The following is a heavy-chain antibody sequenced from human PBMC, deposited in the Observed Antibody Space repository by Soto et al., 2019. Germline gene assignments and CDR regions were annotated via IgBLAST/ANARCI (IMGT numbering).Heavy chain of an antibody. Sequence: EVQLVESGGGLVQPGGSLRLSCAASGFTFSSYSMNWVRQAPGKGLEWVSYISSSSSTIYYADSVKGRFTISRDNAKNSLYLQLNSLRDEDTSVYYCALNYYDSSGYYPPFGYWVQGTLVTVSS. V-gene: IGHV3-48*02. J-gene: IGHJ4*02. D-gene: IGHD3-22*01. CDR3: ALNYYDSSGYYPPFGY. CDR1: GFTFSSYS. CDR2: ISSSSSTI.